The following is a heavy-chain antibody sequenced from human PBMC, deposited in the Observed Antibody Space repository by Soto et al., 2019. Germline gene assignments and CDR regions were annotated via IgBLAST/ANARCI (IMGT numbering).Heavy chain of an antibody. CDR1: GFTFSSYG. J-gene: IGHJ4*02. CDR2: ISGSGGST. CDR3: AKEEWPGFDY. V-gene: IGHV3-23*01. D-gene: IGHD3-3*01. Sequence: EVQLLESGGGLVQPGGSPRLSCAASGFTFSSYGMSWVRQAPGKGLEWVSDISGSGGSTYYADSVKGRFTVSRDNSKNTLYLQMNSLRAEDTAVYYCAKEEWPGFDYWGQGTLVTVSS.